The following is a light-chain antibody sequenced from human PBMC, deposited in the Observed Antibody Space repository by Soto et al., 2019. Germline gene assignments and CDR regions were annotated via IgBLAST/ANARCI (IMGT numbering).Light chain of an antibody. CDR1: SGHSSYI. V-gene: IGLV4-60*02. Sequence: QSALTQSSYASASLGSSVKLTCTLSSGHSSYIIAWHQQQPGKAPRYLMNLESSGSYNRGRGVPDRFSGSSSGADRYLTISNLQFEDEADYYCETWDSNTWVFGGGTKLTVL. J-gene: IGLJ3*02. CDR3: ETWDSNTWV. CDR2: LESSGSY.